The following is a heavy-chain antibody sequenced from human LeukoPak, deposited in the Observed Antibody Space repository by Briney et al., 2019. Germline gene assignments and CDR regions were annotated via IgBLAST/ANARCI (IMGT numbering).Heavy chain of an antibody. CDR2: ISYDGSNK. Sequence: PGRSLRLSCAASGFSFSSYGIHWVRQAPGKGLEWVAVISYDGSNKYYADSVKGRFTISRDNSKNTLYLKMNSLRTEDTSVYYCAKERYSSWSAYIDYWGQGTLVTVSS. V-gene: IGHV3-30*18. D-gene: IGHD6-6*01. CDR3: AKERYSSWSAYIDY. J-gene: IGHJ4*02. CDR1: GFSFSSYG.